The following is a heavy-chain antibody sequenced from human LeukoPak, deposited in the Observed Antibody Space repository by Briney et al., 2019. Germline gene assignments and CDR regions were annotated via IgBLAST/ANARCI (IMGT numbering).Heavy chain of an antibody. D-gene: IGHD5-12*01. CDR3: AKDLGRLRPDAFDI. CDR2: INSDGSST. CDR1: GFSISNFW. V-gene: IGHV3-74*01. Sequence: GGSLRLSCAASGFSISNFWMHWVRQAPGKGLVWVSRINSDGSSTTYADSVKGRFTISRDNSKNTLYLQMNSLRAEDTAVYYCAKDLGRLRPDAFDIWGQGTMVTVSS. J-gene: IGHJ3*02.